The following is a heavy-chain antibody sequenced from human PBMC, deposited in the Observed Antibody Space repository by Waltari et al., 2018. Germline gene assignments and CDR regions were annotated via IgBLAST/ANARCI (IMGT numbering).Heavy chain of an antibody. CDR1: GFTFNKAG. CDR3: TTPWPRITMVRS. D-gene: IGHD3-10*01. CDR2: IKPKSDDGTT. J-gene: IGHJ4*02. Sequence: EVQLVESGGGLVKPGGSLRLSCAASGFTFNKAGMTWVRQAPGKGLEWVARIKPKSDDGTTDFAAPVKGRFAISRDDSKNTLYLQMNSLKTEDTGVYYCTTPWPRITMVRSWGQGTLVTVSS. V-gene: IGHV3-15*01.